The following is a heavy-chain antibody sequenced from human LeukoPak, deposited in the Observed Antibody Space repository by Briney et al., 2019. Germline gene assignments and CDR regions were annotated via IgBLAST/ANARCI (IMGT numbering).Heavy chain of an antibody. CDR3: ATRFDFHYYFDY. Sequence: ASVKVSCKASGYTFTSYYMHWVRQSPGQGLEWMGIINPSGGSTSYAQKFQGRVTMTRDMSTSTVYMELSSLRSEDTAVYYCATRFDFHYYFDYWGQGTLVTVSS. V-gene: IGHV1-46*01. CDR1: GYTFTSYY. CDR2: INPSGGST. D-gene: IGHD3-9*01. J-gene: IGHJ4*02.